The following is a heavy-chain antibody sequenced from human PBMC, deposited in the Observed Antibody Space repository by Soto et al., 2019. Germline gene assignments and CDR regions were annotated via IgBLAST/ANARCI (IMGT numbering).Heavy chain of an antibody. J-gene: IGHJ6*02. V-gene: IGHV3-21*01. D-gene: IGHD2-2*01. Sequence: EVQLVESGGGLVKPGGSLRLSCAASGFTSSSYSMNWVRQAPGQGLEWVSSISSSSSYIYYADSVKGRFTISRDNAKNSLFLQMNSLRAEDTAVYYCARGQLSYQLPLGYYYYYGMDVWGQGTTVTVSS. CDR1: GFTSSSYS. CDR3: ARGQLSYQLPLGYYYYYGMDV. CDR2: ISSSSSYI.